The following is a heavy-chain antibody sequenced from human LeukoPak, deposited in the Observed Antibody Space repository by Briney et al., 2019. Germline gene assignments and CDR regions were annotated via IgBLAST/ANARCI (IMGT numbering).Heavy chain of an antibody. Sequence: SVKVSCKAPGFTFSTTAMQWVRQARGQRLEWIGWIAFGSGKTKYAQKFQERVTITRDMSTSTAYMELSSLRSEDTAVYYCAADPYYYDSSGYYYAGFDPWGQGTLVTVSS. CDR3: AADPYYYDSSGYYYAGFDP. CDR1: GFTFSTTA. CDR2: IAFGSGKT. J-gene: IGHJ5*02. V-gene: IGHV1-58*02. D-gene: IGHD3-22*01.